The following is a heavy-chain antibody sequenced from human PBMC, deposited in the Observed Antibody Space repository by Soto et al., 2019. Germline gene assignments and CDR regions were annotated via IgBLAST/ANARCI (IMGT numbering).Heavy chain of an antibody. D-gene: IGHD1-26*01. Sequence: EVQLVESGGGLVTPGGSRRLSCAASGFTFSTYNMNWVRQAPGKGLEWVSSISGSSSYIYYADSVRGRFTVSRDNAKNSLYLQMNSLRAEDTAVYYCARDIVGTTSWIYSFDYWGQGTLVTVSS. V-gene: IGHV3-21*01. J-gene: IGHJ4*02. CDR2: ISGSSSYI. CDR3: ARDIVGTTSWIYSFDY. CDR1: GFTFSTYN.